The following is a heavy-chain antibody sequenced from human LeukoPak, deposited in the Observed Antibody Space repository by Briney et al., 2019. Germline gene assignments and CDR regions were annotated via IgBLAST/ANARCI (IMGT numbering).Heavy chain of an antibody. D-gene: IGHD2-21*01. CDR3: ARQGVDIVVVEY. CDR2: MYYRGST. Sequence: SETLSLTCTVSGASISSTDYYWGWIRQPPGKGLEWIGSMYYRGSTYYNPSLKSRVTISVDTSENRLSLKLSSVTAADTAVYYCARQGVDIVVVEYWGQGTLLTVSS. CDR1: GASISSTDYY. V-gene: IGHV4-39*01. J-gene: IGHJ4*02.